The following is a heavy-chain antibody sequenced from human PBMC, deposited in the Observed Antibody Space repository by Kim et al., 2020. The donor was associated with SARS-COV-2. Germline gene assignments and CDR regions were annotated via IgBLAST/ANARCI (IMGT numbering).Heavy chain of an antibody. CDR3: ARQDYLFDY. J-gene: IGHJ4*02. CDR2: ST. D-gene: IGHD4-17*01. V-gene: IGHV1-2*02. Sequence: STHYAQNFQRRVTMTRHTSISTAYMELSRLRSDDTAVYYCARQDYLFDYWGQGTLVTVSS.